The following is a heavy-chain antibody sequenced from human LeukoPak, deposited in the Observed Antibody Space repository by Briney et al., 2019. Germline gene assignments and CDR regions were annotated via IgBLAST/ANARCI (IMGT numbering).Heavy chain of an antibody. Sequence: SETLSLTCTASGGSISSSSYYWGWIRQPPGKGLEWIGSIYYSGSTYYNPSLKSRVTISVDTSKNQFSLKLSSVTAADTAVYHCASSLVITIFGVVRKLYYFDYWGQGTLVTVSS. J-gene: IGHJ4*02. V-gene: IGHV4-39*07. CDR1: GGSISSSSYY. CDR2: IYYSGST. D-gene: IGHD3-3*01. CDR3: ASSLVITIFGVVRKLYYFDY.